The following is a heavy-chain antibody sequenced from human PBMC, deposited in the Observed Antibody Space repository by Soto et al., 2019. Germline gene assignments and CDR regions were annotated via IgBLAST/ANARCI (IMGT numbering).Heavy chain of an antibody. V-gene: IGHV4-31*03. D-gene: IGHD3-16*01. CDR3: AKYILFGRRRNWFDP. CDR2: IFYSGST. Sequence: SETLSLTCTVSGVSISNGTYYWSWIRQHPGKGLEWIGHIFYSGSTYYNPSLESRVTISVDTSKNQFSLRLNSVTAADTAVYYCAKYILFGRRRNWFDPRGQGTLVTVSS. J-gene: IGHJ5*02. CDR1: GVSISNGTYY.